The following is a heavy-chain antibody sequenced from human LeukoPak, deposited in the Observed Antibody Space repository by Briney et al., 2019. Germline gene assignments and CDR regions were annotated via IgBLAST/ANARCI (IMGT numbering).Heavy chain of an antibody. Sequence: ASVKVSCKASGGTFSSYAISWVRQAPGQGLEWMGGIIPIFGTANYAQKLQGRVTITRDTSATTAYMELSSLRSEDTAVYFCATGFTSGSFGYWGQGTLVTVSS. CDR1: GGTFSSYA. D-gene: IGHD5-12*01. J-gene: IGHJ4*02. CDR3: ATGFTSGSFGY. CDR2: IIPIFGTA. V-gene: IGHV1-69*05.